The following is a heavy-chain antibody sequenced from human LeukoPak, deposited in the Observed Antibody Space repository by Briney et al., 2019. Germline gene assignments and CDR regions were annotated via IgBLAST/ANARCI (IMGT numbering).Heavy chain of an antibody. Sequence: PSETLSLTCTLSGDSISTYYWSWIRQPPGKGLEWIGLIYYSGSTIYNPSLNSQVTISVVASKNQFSLRVSSVAAADTAMYFCARDNPCIRAFDIWGRGTMVTVSS. V-gene: IGHV4-59*01. J-gene: IGHJ3*02. CDR3: ARDNPCIRAFDI. CDR1: GDSISTYY. D-gene: IGHD1-14*01. CDR2: IYYSGST.